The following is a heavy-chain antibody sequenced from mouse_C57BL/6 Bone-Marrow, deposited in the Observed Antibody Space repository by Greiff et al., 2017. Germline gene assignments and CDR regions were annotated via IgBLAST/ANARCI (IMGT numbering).Heavy chain of an antibody. D-gene: IGHD2-4*01. V-gene: IGHV1-4*01. Sequence: VQLQQSGAELVRPGASVKMSCKASGYTFTSYTMHWVKQRPGQGLEWIGYINPSSGYTKYNQKFKDKATLTADKTSSTAYMQLSSLTSEDSAVYYCSRGGLQFAYWGQVTLVTVSA. CDR2: INPSSGYT. CDR1: GYTFTSYT. CDR3: SRGGLQFAY. J-gene: IGHJ3*01.